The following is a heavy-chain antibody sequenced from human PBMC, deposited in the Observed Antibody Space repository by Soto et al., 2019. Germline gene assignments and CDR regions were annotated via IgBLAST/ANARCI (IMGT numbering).Heavy chain of an antibody. CDR1: GVSISSGGYY. CDR2: IYYSGST. D-gene: IGHD3-22*01. Sequence: SETLSLTCTVSGVSISSGGYYWSWIRQHPGKGLEWIGYIYYSGSTYYNPSLKSRVTISVDTSKNQFSLKLSSVTAADTAVYYCASQAREYYDSSPPFDYWGQGTLVTVSS. J-gene: IGHJ4*02. CDR3: ASQAREYYDSSPPFDY. V-gene: IGHV4-31*03.